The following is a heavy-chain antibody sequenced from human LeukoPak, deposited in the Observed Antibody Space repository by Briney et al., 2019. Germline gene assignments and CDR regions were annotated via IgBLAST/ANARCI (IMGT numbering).Heavy chain of an antibody. J-gene: IGHJ4*02. D-gene: IGHD5-24*01. CDR1: GGSISSGDYY. CDR2: IYYSGRT. Sequence: SQTLSLTCTVSGGSISSGDYYWSWIRQPPGKGLEWIGYIYYSGRTYYNPSLKSRVAISIDTSKNQLSLKLSSVTAADSAVYYCASARWDYWGQGTLVTVSS. V-gene: IGHV4-30-4*01. CDR3: ASARWDY.